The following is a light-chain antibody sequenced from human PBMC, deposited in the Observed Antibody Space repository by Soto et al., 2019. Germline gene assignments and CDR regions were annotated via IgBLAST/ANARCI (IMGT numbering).Light chain of an antibody. J-gene: IGLJ1*01. CDR2: EVS. CDR1: SSDVGGHNY. Sequence: QSALTQPASVSGSPGQSITISCTGTSSDVGGHNYVSWYQHHADKAPKLMIYEVSNRPSGVSNRFSGSKSGNTASLTIYGLLAEDEADYYCSSFSSSSTLYVFGTGTKVTVL. CDR3: SSFSSSSTLYV. V-gene: IGLV2-14*01.